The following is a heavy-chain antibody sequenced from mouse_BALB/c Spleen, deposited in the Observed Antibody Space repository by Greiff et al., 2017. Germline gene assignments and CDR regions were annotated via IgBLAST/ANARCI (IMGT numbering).Heavy chain of an antibody. Sequence: EVKLEESGPGLVKPSQSLSLTCSVTGYSITSGYYWNWIRQFPGNKLEWMGYISYDGSNNYNPSLKNRISITRDTSKNQFFLKLNSVTTEDTATYYCARGTGTRGFAYWGQGTLVTVSA. V-gene: IGHV3-6*02. J-gene: IGHJ3*01. CDR2: ISYDGSN. CDR3: ARGTGTRGFAY. CDR1: GYSITSGYY. D-gene: IGHD4-1*01.